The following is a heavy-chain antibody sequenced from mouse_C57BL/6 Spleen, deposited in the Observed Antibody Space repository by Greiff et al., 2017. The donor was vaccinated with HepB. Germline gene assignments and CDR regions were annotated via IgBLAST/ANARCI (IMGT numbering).Heavy chain of an antibody. CDR1: GYAFSSSW. CDR3: ARGYGNPNWYFDV. D-gene: IGHD2-1*01. Sequence: QVQLQQSGPELVKPGASVKISCKASGYAFSSSWMNWVKQRPGKGLEWIGRIYPGDGDTNYNGKFKGKATLTADKSSSTAYMQLSSLKSEDSAVYFCARGYGNPNWYFDVWGTGTTVTVSS. V-gene: IGHV1-82*01. J-gene: IGHJ1*03. CDR2: IYPGDGDT.